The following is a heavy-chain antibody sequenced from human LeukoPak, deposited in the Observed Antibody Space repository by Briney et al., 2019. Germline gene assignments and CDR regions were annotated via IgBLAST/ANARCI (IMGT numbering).Heavy chain of an antibody. V-gene: IGHV3-30*02. Sequence: GGSLRLSCAASGFTFSSYGMHWVCQAPGKGLEWVAFIRYDGGNKYYADSVKGRFTISRDNSKNTLYLQMNSLRAEDTAVYYCASPVGSGWFTPPSYYYYYGMDVWGQGTTVTVSS. CDR1: GFTFSSYG. D-gene: IGHD6-19*01. CDR2: IRYDGGNK. J-gene: IGHJ6*02. CDR3: ASPVGSGWFTPPSYYYYYGMDV.